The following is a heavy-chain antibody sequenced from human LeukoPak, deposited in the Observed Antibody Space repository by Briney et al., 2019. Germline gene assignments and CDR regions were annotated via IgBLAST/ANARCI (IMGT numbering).Heavy chain of an antibody. V-gene: IGHV3-66*02. CDR3: ARDRCSSTSCHNWFDP. CDR2: IYSGGST. D-gene: IGHD2-2*01. Sequence: GGSLRLSCAASGFTASSNYMSWVRQAPGKGLEWVSVIYSGGSTYYADSAKGRFTISRDNSKNTLYLQMNSLRAEDTAVYYCARDRCSSTSCHNWFDPWGQGTLVTVSS. J-gene: IGHJ5*02. CDR1: GFTASSNY.